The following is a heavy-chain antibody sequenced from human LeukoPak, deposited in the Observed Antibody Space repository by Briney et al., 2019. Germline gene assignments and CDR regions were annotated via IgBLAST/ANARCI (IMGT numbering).Heavy chain of an antibody. V-gene: IGHV3-23*01. D-gene: IGHD3-16*01. J-gene: IGHJ4*02. Sequence: GGSLRLSCEASGFTFSTYVMSWVRQAPGKGPECVSSISGSGGTTYYADSVKGRFTISRDNSKNTVYLQMSSLTVEDTAIYYCAKEKLRYYDYWGQGALVTVSS. CDR3: AKEKLRYYDY. CDR2: ISGSGGTT. CDR1: GFTFSTYV.